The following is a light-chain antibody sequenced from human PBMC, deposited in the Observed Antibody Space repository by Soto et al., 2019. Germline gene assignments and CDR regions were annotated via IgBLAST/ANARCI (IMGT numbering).Light chain of an antibody. CDR1: EDISHY. CDR2: DGY. V-gene: IGKV1-33*01. CDR3: QQYDNIRVT. J-gene: IGKJ3*01. Sequence: DIQMTQSPSSLSASIGDRVTISCHASEDISHYVNWYQQQPGKAPKLLIYDGYELQTRVPSRFSGSGSKTDFYLTISSLRPEDFASYYCQQYDNIRVTFGPGTRVDLK.